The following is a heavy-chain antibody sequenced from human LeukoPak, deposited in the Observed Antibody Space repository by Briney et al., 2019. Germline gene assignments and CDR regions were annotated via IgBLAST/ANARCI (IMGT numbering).Heavy chain of an antibody. J-gene: IGHJ3*02. Sequence: GGSLRLSCAGSGFIFTPYTMDWVRQAPGKGLEWVALILHDGSDKNYADSVKGRFTISRDNSKNTVHLQMNNLRPDDTAVYYCVRDGMAGTPNAFDMWGQGTVVTVSS. CDR2: ILHDGSDK. V-gene: IGHV3-30*04. CDR1: GFIFTPYT. D-gene: IGHD6-19*01. CDR3: VRDGMAGTPNAFDM.